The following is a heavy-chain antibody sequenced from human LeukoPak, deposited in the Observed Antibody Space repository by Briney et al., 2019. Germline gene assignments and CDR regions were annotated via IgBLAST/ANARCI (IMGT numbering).Heavy chain of an antibody. CDR3: AREVAGTHFDY. Sequence: SETLSLTCTVSDGSISGYYWTWIRQPPGKGLEWLGYISYTGSTNYSPSLKGRVTISVDTSKNQFSLKLNSLTAADTAVYYCAREVAGTHFDYWGQGTLVTVSS. D-gene: IGHD6-19*01. V-gene: IGHV4-59*01. J-gene: IGHJ4*02. CDR2: ISYTGST. CDR1: DGSISGYY.